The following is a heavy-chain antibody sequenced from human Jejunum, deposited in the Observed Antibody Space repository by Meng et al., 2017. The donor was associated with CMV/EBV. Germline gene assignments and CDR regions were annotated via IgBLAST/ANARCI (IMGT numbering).Heavy chain of an antibody. CDR2: IYTSGST. J-gene: IGHJ4*02. D-gene: IGHD1-26*01. V-gene: IGHV4-4*07. CDR3: ARGPGASTREGFDY. CDR1: GDSISNYY. Sequence: QVALQESGPGLVKPSETLSLTCSVSGDSISNYYWTWIRQPAGKGLEWIGRIYTSGSTNYNPSLKSRVTMSVDTSKNQFSLKLSSVTAADTAVYYCARGPGASTREGFDYWGLGTLVTVSS.